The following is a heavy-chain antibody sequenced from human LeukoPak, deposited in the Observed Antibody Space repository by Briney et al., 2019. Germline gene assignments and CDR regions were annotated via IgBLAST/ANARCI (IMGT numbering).Heavy chain of an antibody. V-gene: IGHV4-59*08. CDR1: GGSISSYY. CDR3: ARTNYDILTGYPTFDY. J-gene: IGHJ4*02. D-gene: IGHD3-9*01. Sequence: PSETLSLTCTVSGGSISSYYWSWIRQPPGKGLEWIGYIYYSGSTNYNPSLKSRVTTSVDTSKNQFSLKLSSVTAADTAVYYCARTNYDILTGYPTFDYWGQGTLVTVSS. CDR2: IYYSGST.